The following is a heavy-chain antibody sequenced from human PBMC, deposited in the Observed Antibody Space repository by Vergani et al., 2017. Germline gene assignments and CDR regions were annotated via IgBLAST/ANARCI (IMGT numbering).Heavy chain of an antibody. CDR1: GFTFDDYA. D-gene: IGHD2-15*01. J-gene: IGHJ5*02. CDR2: ISWDGGST. V-gene: IGHV3-43D*03. Sequence: VQLVESGGVVVQPGGSLRLSCAASGFTFDDYAMHWVRQAPGKGLEWVSLISWDGGSTYYADSVKGRFTISRDNSKNSLYLQMNSLRAEDTALYYCAKDIRACSGGSCYNWFDPWGQGTLVTVSS. CDR3: AKDIRACSGGSCYNWFDP.